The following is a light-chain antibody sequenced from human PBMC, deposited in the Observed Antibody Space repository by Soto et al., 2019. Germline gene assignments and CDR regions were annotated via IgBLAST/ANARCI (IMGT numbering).Light chain of an antibody. V-gene: IGKV3-11*01. J-gene: IGKJ3*01. CDR1: QSISNY. CDR2: DAS. Sequence: EIVLTQSPATLSLSPGERATLSCRASQSISNYLAWYQQKPGQAPRLLIYDASSRATAIPDRFSGSGSGTDLTLTISSLGPVDFAIYYCQQRYNWPPFTIGPGTTVDMK. CDR3: QQRYNWPPFT.